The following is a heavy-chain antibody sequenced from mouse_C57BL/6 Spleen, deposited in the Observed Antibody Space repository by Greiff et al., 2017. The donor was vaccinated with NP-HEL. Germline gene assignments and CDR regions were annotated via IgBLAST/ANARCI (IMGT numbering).Heavy chain of an antibody. CDR2: IDPSDSET. V-gene: IGHV1-52*01. CDR1: GYTFTSCW. CDR3: ARAYDGPYYYAMDY. J-gene: IGHJ4*01. Sequence: QVQLQQPGAELVRPGSSVKLSCKASGYTFTSCWMHWVKQRPIQGLEWIGNIDPSDSETHYNQKFKDKATLTVDKSSSTAYMQLSSLTSEDSAVYYCARAYDGPYYYAMDYWGQGTSVTVSS. D-gene: IGHD2-3*01.